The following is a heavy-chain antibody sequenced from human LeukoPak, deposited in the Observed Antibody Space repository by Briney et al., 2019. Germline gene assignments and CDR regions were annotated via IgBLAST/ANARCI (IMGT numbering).Heavy chain of an antibody. CDR2: ISSSSSYT. CDR1: GFTFSDYY. D-gene: IGHD5-12*01. V-gene: IGHV3-11*06. CDR3: ARVQGRGYELVYYYYYGMDV. Sequence: PGGSLRLSCAASGFTFSDYYMSWIRQAPGKGLEWVSYISSSSSYTNYADSVKGRFTISRDNAKNSLYLQMNSLRAEDTAVYYCARVQGRGYELVYYYYYGMDVWGKGTTVTVSS. J-gene: IGHJ6*04.